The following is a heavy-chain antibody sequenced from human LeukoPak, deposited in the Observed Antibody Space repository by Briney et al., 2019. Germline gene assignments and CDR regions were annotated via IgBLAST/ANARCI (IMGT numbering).Heavy chain of an antibody. V-gene: IGHV4-59*01. CDR2: ISYSGST. CDR3: ASESAAGIFDY. D-gene: IGHD6-13*01. Sequence: SETLSLTCTFSGGSISSYYWGWIRQPPGKGLEWIGYISYSGSTKYNPSFKSRVTISVDTSKNQFSLKLSSVTAADTAVYYCASESAAGIFDYWGQGTLVTVSS. CDR1: GGSISSYY. J-gene: IGHJ4*02.